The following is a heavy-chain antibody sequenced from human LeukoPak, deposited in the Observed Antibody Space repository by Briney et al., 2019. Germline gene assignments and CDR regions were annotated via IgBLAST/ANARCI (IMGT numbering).Heavy chain of an antibody. J-gene: IGHJ4*02. D-gene: IGHD5-24*01. CDR1: GGSISSGSYY. V-gene: IGHV4-61*02. CDR3: ARMAPLYYFDY. CDR2: IYTSGST. Sequence: SETLSLTCTVSGGSISSGSYYWSWIRQPAGKGLEWIGRIYTSGSTNYNPSLKSRVTISVDTSKNQFSLKLSSVTAADTAVYYCARMAPLYYFDYWGQGTLVTVSS.